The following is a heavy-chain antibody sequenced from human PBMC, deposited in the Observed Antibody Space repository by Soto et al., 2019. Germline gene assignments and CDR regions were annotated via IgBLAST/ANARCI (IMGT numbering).Heavy chain of an antibody. V-gene: IGHV1-69*13. J-gene: IGHJ4*02. CDR2: IIPIFGTA. D-gene: IGHD3-3*01. Sequence: SVKVSCKASGGTFSSYAISWVRQAPGQGLVWMGGIIPIFGTANYAQKFQGRVTITADESTSTAYMELSSLRSEDTAVYYCARGLEKITIFGVVITSGFDYWGQGTLVTVSS. CDR1: GGTFSSYA. CDR3: ARGLEKITIFGVVITSGFDY.